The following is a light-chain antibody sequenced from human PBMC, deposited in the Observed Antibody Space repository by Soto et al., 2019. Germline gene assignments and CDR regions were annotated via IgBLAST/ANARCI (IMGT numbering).Light chain of an antibody. J-gene: IGLJ3*02. CDR1: SSDVGGYNY. CDR2: DVS. CDR3: FSYRTALTLGV. V-gene: IGLV2-14*01. Sequence: QSVLTQPASVSGSPGQSTTISCTGTSSDVGGYNYVSWYQQHPGKAPKLIIYDVSGRPSGVSDRFSGYKSGNTASLTISGLQAEDEADYYCFSYRTALTLGVFGGGTKVTVL.